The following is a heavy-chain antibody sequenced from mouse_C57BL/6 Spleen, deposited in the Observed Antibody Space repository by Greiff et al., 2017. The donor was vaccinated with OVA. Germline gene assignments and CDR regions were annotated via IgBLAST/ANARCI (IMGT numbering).Heavy chain of an antibody. CDR3: ARPLGTTVVGGYFDV. Sequence: QVQLQQSGAELARPGASVKLSCKASGYTFTSYGISWVKQRTGQGLEWIGEIYPRSGNTYYNEKFKGKATLTADKSSSTAYMELRSLTSEDSAVYFCARPLGTTVVGGYFDVWGTGTTVTVSS. J-gene: IGHJ1*03. CDR1: GYTFTSYG. CDR2: IYPRSGNT. V-gene: IGHV1-81*01. D-gene: IGHD1-1*01.